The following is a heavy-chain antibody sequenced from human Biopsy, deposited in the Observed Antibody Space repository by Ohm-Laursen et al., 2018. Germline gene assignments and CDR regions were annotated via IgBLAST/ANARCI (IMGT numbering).Heavy chain of an antibody. CDR3: TKAGSQDGFDI. CDR1: GFTFASHA. CDR2: ISGSGDTA. V-gene: IGHV3-23*01. D-gene: IGHD3-10*01. J-gene: IGHJ3*02. Sequence: GSLSLSCSASGFTFASHAMSWVRQAPGKGLEWVSLISGSGDTAYYPDSVKGRFTISRDNSKNTLYLEMKSLRTEETAKYYCTKAGSQDGFDIWGPGTMVTVSS.